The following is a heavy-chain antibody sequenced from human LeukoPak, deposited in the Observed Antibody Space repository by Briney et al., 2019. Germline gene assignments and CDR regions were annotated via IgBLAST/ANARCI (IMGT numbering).Heavy chain of an antibody. V-gene: IGHV1-69*01. CDR3: ARDRFWYYYDSSGYSTPLGGFDP. J-gene: IGHJ5*02. CDR1: GGTFSSYA. CDR2: IIPIFGTA. Sequence: EASVKVSCKASGGTFSSYAISWVRQAPGQGLEWMGGIIPIFGTANYAQKFQGRVTITADESTSTAYMELSSLRSGDTAVYYCARDRFWYYYDSSGYSTPLGGFDPWGQGTLVTVSS. D-gene: IGHD3-22*01.